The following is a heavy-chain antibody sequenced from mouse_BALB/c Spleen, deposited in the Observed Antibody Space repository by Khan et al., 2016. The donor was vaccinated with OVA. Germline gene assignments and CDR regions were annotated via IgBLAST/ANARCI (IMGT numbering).Heavy chain of an antibody. J-gene: IGHJ3*01. CDR2: IDPSDNYT. CDR3: ARSFLYGSSTGFGY. Sequence: QVQLQQPGAELVKPGASVKLSCKASDYPLTSYWLHWMKQRPGQGLEWIGEIDPSDNYTNYNQKFKGKATLTVDKSSSTTYMQLSSLTSEDSAVYSCARSFLYGSSTGFGYWGQGTLVTVSA. D-gene: IGHD1-1*01. V-gene: IGHV1-69*02. CDR1: DYPLTSYW.